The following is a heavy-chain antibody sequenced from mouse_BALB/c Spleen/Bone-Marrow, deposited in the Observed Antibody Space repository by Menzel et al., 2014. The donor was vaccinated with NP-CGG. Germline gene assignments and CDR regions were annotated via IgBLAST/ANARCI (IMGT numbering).Heavy chain of an antibody. CDR3: SRGRRDALDY. CDR1: GYTFTSYY. CDR2: INPSNGGT. Sequence: QVQLQQSGAEPVKPGASVKLSCKASGYTFTSYYMYWVKQRPGQGLEWFGEINPSNGGTNFNEKFKNKATLTVDKSSSTAYMQLSSLTSEDSAVYYCSRGRRDALDYWGQGTSVTVSS. J-gene: IGHJ4*01. V-gene: IGHV1S81*02.